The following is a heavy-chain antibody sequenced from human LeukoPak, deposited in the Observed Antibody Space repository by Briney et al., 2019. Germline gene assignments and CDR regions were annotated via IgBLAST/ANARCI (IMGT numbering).Heavy chain of an antibody. D-gene: IGHD2-2*01. CDR3: ARLADCSSTSCYFYLVDY. V-gene: IGHV5-51*03. J-gene: IGHJ4*02. Sequence: GESLKISCEASGYSFTNYWIGWVRQMPGKGLEWMGIIYPGDSDTRYSPSFQGQVTISADKSISTAYLQWSSLKASDTAMYYCARLADCSSTSCYFYLVDYWGQGTLVTVSS. CDR1: GYSFTNYW. CDR2: IYPGDSDT.